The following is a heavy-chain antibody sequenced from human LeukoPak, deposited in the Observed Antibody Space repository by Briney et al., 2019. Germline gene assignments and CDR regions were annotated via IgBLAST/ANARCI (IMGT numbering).Heavy chain of an antibody. D-gene: IGHD1-26*01. V-gene: IGHV4-4*02. Sequence: SETLSLTCTVSSGAISISHLLRWVRQPPGKGLEWVGGNNHSGSTNYNPSLKSRVTISVDTSKNQFSLKLSSVTAADTAVYYCARGRRNSGSYPSYWYFDLWGRGTLVTVSS. CDR3: ARGRRNSGSYPSYWYFDL. CDR2: NNHSGST. CDR1: SGAISISHL. J-gene: IGHJ2*01.